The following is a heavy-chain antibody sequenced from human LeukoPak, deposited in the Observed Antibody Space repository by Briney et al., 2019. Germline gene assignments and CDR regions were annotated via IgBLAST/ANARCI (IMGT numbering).Heavy chain of an antibody. CDR2: INPNSGGT. Sequence: VASVKVSCKASGYTFTGYYMHWARQAPGQGLEWMGWINPNSGGTNYAQKFQGRVTMTRDTSISTAYMELSRLRSDDTAVYYCARDLAARRKPNYFDYWGQGTLVTVSS. CDR1: GYTFTGYY. CDR3: ARDLAARRKPNYFDY. D-gene: IGHD6-6*01. V-gene: IGHV1-2*02. J-gene: IGHJ4*02.